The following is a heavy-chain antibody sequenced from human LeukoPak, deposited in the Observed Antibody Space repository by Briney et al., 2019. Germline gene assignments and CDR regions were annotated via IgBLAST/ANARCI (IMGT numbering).Heavy chain of an antibody. D-gene: IGHD7-27*01. V-gene: IGHV4-34*01. CDR3: ARGSLTGHRD. Sequence: SETLSLTCVVYGGSFSDYYWSWIRQPPGKGLEWIGEVTHSGSTNYNPSLKSRVTISLDTSKNQFSLKLSSVTAADTAVYYCARGSLTGHRDWGQGTLVTVSS. CDR1: GGSFSDYY. CDR2: VTHSGST. J-gene: IGHJ4*02.